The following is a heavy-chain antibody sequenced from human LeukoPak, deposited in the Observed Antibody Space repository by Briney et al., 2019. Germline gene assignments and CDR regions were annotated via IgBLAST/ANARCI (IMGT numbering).Heavy chain of an antibody. D-gene: IGHD3-22*01. CDR2: ISSSSTM. Sequence: GGAPGLSCAAPGFTFSGYGMKLGRPAPGEGLEWVSYISSSSTMYYADSVKGRFTISRDNAKNSLYLQMNSLRAEDTAVYYCARAEAYYHSIHWGQGTLVTVSS. V-gene: IGHV3-48*01. CDR1: GFTFSGYG. CDR3: ARAEAYYHSIH. J-gene: IGHJ4*02.